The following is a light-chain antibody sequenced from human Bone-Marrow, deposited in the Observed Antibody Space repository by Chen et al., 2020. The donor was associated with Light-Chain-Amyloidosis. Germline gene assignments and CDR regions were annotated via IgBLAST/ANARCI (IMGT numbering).Light chain of an antibody. V-gene: IGLV3-21*02. Sequence: SYVLTQPSSVSVAPGPTATIPCEGNNIGSTSVHWYQQTPGQAPLLVVYDDSDRPSGIPERLSGSNSGNTATLTISRVEAGDEADYYCQVWDRSSDRPVFGGGTKLTVL. CDR1: NIGSTS. J-gene: IGLJ3*02. CDR3: QVWDRSSDRPV. CDR2: DDS.